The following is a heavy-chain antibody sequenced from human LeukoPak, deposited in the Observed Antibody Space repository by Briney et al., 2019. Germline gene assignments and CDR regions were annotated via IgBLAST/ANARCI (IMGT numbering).Heavy chain of an antibody. CDR2: IYYSGST. CDR3: ARLMVRGELVDY. J-gene: IGHJ4*02. CDR1: GGSISSSSYS. D-gene: IGHD3-10*01. Sequence: SETRSLTCTVSGGSISSSSYSWGWIRQPPGKGLEWIGSIYYSGSTYYNPSLKSGVTISVDTSKNQFSLKLSSVTAADTAVYYCARLMVRGELVDYWGQGTLVTVSS. V-gene: IGHV4-39*01.